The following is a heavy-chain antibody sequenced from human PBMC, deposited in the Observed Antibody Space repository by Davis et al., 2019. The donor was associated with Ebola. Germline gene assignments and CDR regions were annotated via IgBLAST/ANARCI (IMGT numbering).Heavy chain of an antibody. CDR2: IDPSDSYT. J-gene: IGHJ6*02. V-gene: IGHV5-10-1*01. CDR3: ARDRKWELLIYYYYGMDV. CDR1: GYYFTDYW. Sequence: GESLKISCKTSGYYFTDYWIGWVRQMPGKGLEWMGRIDPSDSYTNYSPSFQGHVTISADKSISTAYLQWSSLKASDTAMYYCARDRKWELLIYYYYGMDVWGQGTTVTVSS. D-gene: IGHD1-26*01.